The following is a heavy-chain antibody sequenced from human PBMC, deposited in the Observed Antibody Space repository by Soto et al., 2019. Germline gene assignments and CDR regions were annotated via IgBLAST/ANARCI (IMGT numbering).Heavy chain of an antibody. CDR2: ISSDGSK. J-gene: IGHJ4*02. V-gene: IGHV3-66*01. CDR1: GFTVSSNY. Sequence: EVQLVESGGGLVQPGGSLRLSCAASGFTVSSNYMSWVRQASGKGPEWVSVISSDGSKYYADSVKVRFTISRDNSKNTLYLQIDSLRAEDTAVYFCASDVGSGWYYFDYWGQGTLVTVSS. CDR3: ASDVGSGWYYFDY. D-gene: IGHD6-19*01.